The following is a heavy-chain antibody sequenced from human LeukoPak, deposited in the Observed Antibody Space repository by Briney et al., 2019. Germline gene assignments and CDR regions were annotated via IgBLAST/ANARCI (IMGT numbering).Heavy chain of an antibody. V-gene: IGHV1-69*06. CDR2: IIPIFGTA. Sequence: SVKVSCKASGGTFSSYAISWVRQAPGQGLEWMGGIIPIFGTANYAQKFQGRVTITADKSTSTAYMELRSLRSDDTAVYYCAREYSGSEINFDYWGQGTLVTVSS. J-gene: IGHJ4*02. D-gene: IGHD1-26*01. CDR1: GGTFSSYA. CDR3: AREYSGSEINFDY.